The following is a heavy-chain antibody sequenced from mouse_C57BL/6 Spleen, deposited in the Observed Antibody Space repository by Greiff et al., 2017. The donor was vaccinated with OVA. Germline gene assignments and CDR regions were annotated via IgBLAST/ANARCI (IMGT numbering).Heavy chain of an antibody. D-gene: IGHD1-1*01. CDR2: IDPNSGGT. J-gene: IGHJ1*03. Sequence: QVQLQQPGAELVKPGASVKLSCKASGYTFTSYWMHWVKQRPGRGLEWIGRIDPNSGGTKYNEKFKSKATLTVDKPSSTACMQLSSLTSEDSAVYYCARDYYGSSYGWYFDVWGTGTTVTVSS. CDR3: ARDYYGSSYGWYFDV. CDR1: GYTFTSYW. V-gene: IGHV1-72*01.